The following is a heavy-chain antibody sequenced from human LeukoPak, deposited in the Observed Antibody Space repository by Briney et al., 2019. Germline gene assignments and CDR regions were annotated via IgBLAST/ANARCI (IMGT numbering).Heavy chain of an antibody. CDR1: GYTFTAYS. Sequence: ASVKVSCKASGYTFTAYSMHWVRQAPGQGLEWMGWINPNSGGTNYAQKFQGRVTMTRDTSISTAYMELSRLRSDDTAVYYCARAGEAGTYDAFDIWGQGTMVTVSS. D-gene: IGHD6-19*01. V-gene: IGHV1-2*02. CDR2: INPNSGGT. CDR3: ARAGEAGTYDAFDI. J-gene: IGHJ3*02.